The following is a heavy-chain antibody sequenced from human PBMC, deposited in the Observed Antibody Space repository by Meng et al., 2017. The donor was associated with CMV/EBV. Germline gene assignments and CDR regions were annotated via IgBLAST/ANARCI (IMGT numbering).Heavy chain of an antibody. CDR3: ARWYSSSSTSPHAFDI. D-gene: IGHD6-6*01. CDR2: IIPIFGTA. J-gene: IGHJ3*02. CDR1: GGTFSSYA. V-gene: IGHV1-69*05. Sequence: SVKVSCKASGGTFSSYAISWVRQAPGQGLEWMGGIIPIFGTANYAQKFQGRVTITTHESTSTAYTELSSLRSEDTAVYYCARWYSSSSTSPHAFDIWGQGTMVTVSS.